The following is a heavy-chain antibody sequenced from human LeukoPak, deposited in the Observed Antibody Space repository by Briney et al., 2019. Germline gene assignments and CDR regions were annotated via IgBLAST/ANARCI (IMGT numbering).Heavy chain of an antibody. CDR3: ARGGYFDWFLFAY. J-gene: IGHJ4*01. D-gene: IGHD3-9*01. CDR2: INHGGIT. V-gene: IGHV4-34*01. CDR1: GGSFGGYY. Sequence: SEPLSLTCAVYGGSFGGYYWTWLRQPPGKGLEWRGRINHGGITSYNPSLQSRVTMSVDASKNQFSLNMTSVTAADTAMYYCARGGYFDWFLFAYWGQGALVTVSS.